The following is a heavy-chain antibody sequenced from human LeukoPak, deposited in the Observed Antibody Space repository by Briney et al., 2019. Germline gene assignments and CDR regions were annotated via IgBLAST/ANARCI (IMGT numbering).Heavy chain of an antibody. J-gene: IGHJ4*02. CDR2: ISGSGGYT. D-gene: IGHD3-16*01. V-gene: IGHV3-23*01. CDR3: AKALMTTFGGVNFDY. CDR1: GFSFSSYT. Sequence: GGSLRLSCAASGFSFSSYTMTWVRQGPGKGLEWVSSISGSGGYTYNSDSVKGRFTISRDNSNNTLYLQMNSLRAEDTAVYYCAKALMTTFGGVNFDYWGQGALVTVSS.